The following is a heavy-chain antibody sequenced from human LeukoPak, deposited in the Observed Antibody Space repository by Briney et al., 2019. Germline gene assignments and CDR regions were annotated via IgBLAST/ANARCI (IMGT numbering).Heavy chain of an antibody. Sequence: SVKVSCKASGGTFSSYAISWVRQAPGQGLEWMGGIIPIFGTANYAQKFQGRVTITADESTSTAYKELSSLRSEDTAVYYCARGPVDSSGWSTIDYWGQGTLVTVSS. V-gene: IGHV1-69*13. J-gene: IGHJ4*02. CDR2: IIPIFGTA. CDR3: ARGPVDSSGWSTIDY. D-gene: IGHD6-19*01. CDR1: GGTFSSYA.